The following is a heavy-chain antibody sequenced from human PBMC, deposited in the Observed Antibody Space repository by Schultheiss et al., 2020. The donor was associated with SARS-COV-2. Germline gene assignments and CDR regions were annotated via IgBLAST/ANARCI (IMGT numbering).Heavy chain of an antibody. D-gene: IGHD2-21*01. CDR1: GGSIGSYY. CDR2: IYYSGST. J-gene: IGHJ4*02. Sequence: SETLSLTCTVSGGSIGSYYWGWIRQPPGKGLEWIGYIYYSGSTYYNPSLKSRVTISVDTSKNQFSLKLSSVTAADTAVYYCARQGLGYSFDYWGQGTLVTVSS. V-gene: IGHV4-59*08. CDR3: ARQGLGYSFDY.